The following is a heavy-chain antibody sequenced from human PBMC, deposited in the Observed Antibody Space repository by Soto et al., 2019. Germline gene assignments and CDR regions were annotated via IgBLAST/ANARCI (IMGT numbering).Heavy chain of an antibody. CDR2: IFPLTDIP. CDR3: ARGPLVVLNYFES. Sequence: QVQLVQSGTEVKKPGSSVKVSYKASGGTFRNYPSNWVRQAPGQGLEWMGSIFPLTDIPDYAQNFQARLTISADKSTSTAYMELSSLTSDDTAMYFCARGPLVVLNYFESWGQGTLVTVSS. CDR1: GGTFRNYP. J-gene: IGHJ4*02. V-gene: IGHV1-69*02.